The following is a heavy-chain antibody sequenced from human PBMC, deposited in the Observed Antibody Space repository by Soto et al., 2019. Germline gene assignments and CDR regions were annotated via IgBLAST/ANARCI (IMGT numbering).Heavy chain of an antibody. J-gene: IGHJ4*02. CDR2: IYYSGST. D-gene: IGHD1-7*01. CDR3: ARIQNWNYVFDS. V-gene: IGHV4-59*08. CDR1: GGSISSYY. Sequence: SETLSLTCTVSGGSISSYYWSWIRQPPGKGLEWIGYIYYSGSTNYNPSLKSRVTISVDTSKNQFSLKLSSVTAADTAVYYCARIQNWNYVFDSWGQGTLVTVSS.